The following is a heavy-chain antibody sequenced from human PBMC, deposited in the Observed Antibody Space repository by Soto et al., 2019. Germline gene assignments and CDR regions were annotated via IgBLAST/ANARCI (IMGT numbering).Heavy chain of an antibody. V-gene: IGHV3-74*01. CDR1: GITFSGYW. J-gene: IGHJ6*02. D-gene: IGHD3-10*01. CDR3: ARGIKNCYGQDV. CDR2: INSDESSR. Sequence: EAQLVESGGGLVQPGGSLRLSCAASGITFSGYWMHWVHQAPGKGLVWVSRINSDESSRNYADFVKGRFTISRDNAKHTVYLQMHSLRDEDTGVYYCARGIKNCYGQDVWGQGTTVTVSS.